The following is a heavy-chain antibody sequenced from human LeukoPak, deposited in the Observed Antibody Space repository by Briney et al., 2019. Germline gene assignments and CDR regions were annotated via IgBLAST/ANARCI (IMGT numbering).Heavy chain of an antibody. CDR1: GDPINGYY. J-gene: IGHJ6*03. Sequence: PSETLSLTCTVSGDPINGYYWTWVRQSPGKGLEWIGYISYSGSATYKPSLKSRVTMSVLMSKNQFSLELTSVTAADTAVYYCARATHSDLGNVYRGGFYYMGVWGKGTPVTVSS. V-gene: IGHV4-59*01. D-gene: IGHD1-26*01. CDR2: ISYSGSA. CDR3: ARATHSDLGNVYRGGFYYMGV.